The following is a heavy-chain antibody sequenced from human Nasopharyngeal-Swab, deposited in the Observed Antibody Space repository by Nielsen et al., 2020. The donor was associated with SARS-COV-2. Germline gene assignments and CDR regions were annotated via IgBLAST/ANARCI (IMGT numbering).Heavy chain of an antibody. CDR1: GYRFPSYW. J-gene: IGHJ6*03. CDR2: IYPGDSET. CDR3: ARGGQLFYYYYMDV. Sequence: GESLKISCKGSGYRFPSYWIGWLRQMPGKGLEWMGIIYPGDSETRYSPSFQGQVTISADQSINTAYLQWSSLKASDTAMYFCARGGQLFYYYYMDVWGKGTTVTVSS. V-gene: IGHV5-51*01. D-gene: IGHD1-1*01.